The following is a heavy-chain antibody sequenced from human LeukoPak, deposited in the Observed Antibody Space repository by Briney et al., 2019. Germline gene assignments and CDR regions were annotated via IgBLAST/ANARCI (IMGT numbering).Heavy chain of an antibody. J-gene: IGHJ6*02. V-gene: IGHV6-1*01. CDR2: TYYTSTSKWDT. CDR3: TRGSRFYYGMDV. D-gene: IGHD3-22*01. CDR1: GDSVSSTTAA. Sequence: SQTLSLTCAISGDSVSSTTAAWNWVRQSASRGLEWLGRTYYTSTSKWDTDYAVSLKSRISVSPDISKNQFSLQLNSVTPEDTAVYYCTRGSRFYYGMDVWGQGTTVTVSS.